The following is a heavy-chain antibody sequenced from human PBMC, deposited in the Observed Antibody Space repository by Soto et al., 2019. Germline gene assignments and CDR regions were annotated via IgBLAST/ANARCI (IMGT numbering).Heavy chain of an antibody. CDR1: GYTFTSYG. J-gene: IGHJ4*02. V-gene: IGHV1-18*01. Sequence: VQLVQSGAEVKKPGASVKVSCKASGYTFTSYGISWVRQAPGQGLEWMGWISAYNGNTNYAQKLQGRVTLTTDTSTITANMELRSLRTDDTAVYYCAREYWGSYRYIDYWGQGTLVTVSS. CDR2: ISAYNGNT. CDR3: AREYWGSYRYIDY. D-gene: IGHD3-16*02.